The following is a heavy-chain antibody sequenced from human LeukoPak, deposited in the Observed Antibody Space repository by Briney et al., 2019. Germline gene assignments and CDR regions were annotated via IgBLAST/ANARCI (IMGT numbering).Heavy chain of an antibody. CDR2: IWFDGSQE. D-gene: IGHD6-6*01. CDR3: ARDLAAARLEF. CDR1: AFTFTDHG. Sequence: GRSLTLSCAASAFTFTDHGIHWVRLAPGRGLEWVANIWFDGSQEYYGDSVKGRFTIFRDISKNTLYLQMNSLRAEDTAVYYCARDLAAARLEFGGQGTLVTVSS. V-gene: IGHV3-33*01. J-gene: IGHJ4*02.